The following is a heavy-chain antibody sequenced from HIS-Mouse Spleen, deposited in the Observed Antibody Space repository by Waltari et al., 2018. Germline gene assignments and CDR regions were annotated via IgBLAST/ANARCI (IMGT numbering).Heavy chain of an antibody. CDR3: AREIPYSSSWYDWYFDL. J-gene: IGHJ2*01. CDR1: GGSISSRSYY. V-gene: IGHV4-39*07. CDR2: IYSRGST. D-gene: IGHD6-13*01. Sequence: QLQLQESGPGLVKPSETLSLTCTVSGGSISSRSYYWGWIRQPPGKGLEWIGCIYSRGSTYSNPSLKSRVTISVDTSKNQFSLKLSSVTAADTAVYYCAREIPYSSSWYDWYFDLWGRGTLVTVSS.